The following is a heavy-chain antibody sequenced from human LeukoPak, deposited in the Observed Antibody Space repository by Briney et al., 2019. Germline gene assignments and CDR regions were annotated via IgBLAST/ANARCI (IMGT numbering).Heavy chain of an antibody. CDR3: ARDGYYYDSRGYYHSYYFDY. V-gene: IGHV1-18*01. J-gene: IGHJ4*02. CDR1: GYTFTSYG. D-gene: IGHD3-22*01. CDR2: ISAYNGNT. Sequence: ASVKVSCKASGYTFTSYGISWVRQAPGQGLEWMGWISAYNGNTNYAQKLQGRVTMTTDTSTSTAYMELSSLRSEDTAVYYCARDGYYYDSRGYYHSYYFDYWGQGTLVTVSS.